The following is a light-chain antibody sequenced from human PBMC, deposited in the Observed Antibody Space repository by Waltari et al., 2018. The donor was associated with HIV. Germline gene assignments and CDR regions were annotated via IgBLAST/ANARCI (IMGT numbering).Light chain of an antibody. CDR2: EVN. CDR3: SSYAGSNIVL. J-gene: IGLJ2*01. V-gene: IGLV2-8*01. Sequence: QSALTQPPSASGSPGQPVTISCTGTSTHLASYNYVSWYQQHPGKAPKLIIYEVNKRPSGVPDRFSGSKSGDTASLTVSGLQAEDEADYYCSSYAGSNIVLFGGGTKLTVL. CDR1: STHLASYNY.